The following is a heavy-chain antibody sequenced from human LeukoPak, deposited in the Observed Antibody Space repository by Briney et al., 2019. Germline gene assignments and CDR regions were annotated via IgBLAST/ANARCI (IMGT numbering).Heavy chain of an antibody. V-gene: IGHV1-69*05. CDR1: GYTFTSYG. Sequence: GASVKVSCKASGYTFTSYGINWVRQAPGQGLEWMGGIIPRLGTTKYIQKVQGRMTITTDESTTTAYMELSSLRSEDTAVYYCAADGTDWGQGTLVTVSS. CDR2: IIPRLGTT. CDR3: AADGTD. J-gene: IGHJ4*02.